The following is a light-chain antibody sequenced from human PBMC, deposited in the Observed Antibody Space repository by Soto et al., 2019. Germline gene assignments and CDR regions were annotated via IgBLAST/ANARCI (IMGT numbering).Light chain of an antibody. V-gene: IGLV1-44*01. CDR2: SNN. CDR3: AAWDDSLNGYV. J-gene: IGLJ1*01. CDR1: SSNIGSNT. Sequence: QPVLTQPPSASGTPGQRVTISCSGSSSNIGSNTVNWYQQLPGTAPKLLIYSNNQRPSGVPGRFSGSKSGTSASLAISGLQSEDEADYYCAAWDDSLNGYVFGTGTKLTVL.